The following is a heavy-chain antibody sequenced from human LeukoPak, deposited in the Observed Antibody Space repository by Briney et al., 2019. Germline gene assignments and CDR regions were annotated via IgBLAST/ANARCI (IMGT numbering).Heavy chain of an antibody. CDR2: INPSGGRT. J-gene: IGHJ4*02. Sequence: ASVRVSCTASGYTFTCYGIGWVRQAPGQGLEWMGLINPSGGRTTYAQKFQGRITMTRDTSTKTVYMELSSLRSDDTAIYYCARDRVRGYSYGVFDYWGQGTLVTVSS. CDR1: GYTFTCYG. CDR3: ARDRVRGYSYGVFDY. V-gene: IGHV1-46*01. D-gene: IGHD5-18*01.